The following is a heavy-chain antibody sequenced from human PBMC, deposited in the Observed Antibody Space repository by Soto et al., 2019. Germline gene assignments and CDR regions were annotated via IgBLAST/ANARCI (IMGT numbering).Heavy chain of an antibody. CDR2: IYYSGST. CDR1: GGSISSYY. V-gene: IGHV4-59*08. J-gene: IGHJ4*02. CDR3: ATQQYSSSLEYYYFDY. D-gene: IGHD6-6*01. Sequence: KPSETLSLTCTVSGGSISSYYWSWIRQPPGKGLEWIGYIYYSGSTNYNPSLKSRVTISVDTSKNQFSLKLSSVTAADTAVYYCATQQYSSSLEYYYFDYWGQGTLVTVSS.